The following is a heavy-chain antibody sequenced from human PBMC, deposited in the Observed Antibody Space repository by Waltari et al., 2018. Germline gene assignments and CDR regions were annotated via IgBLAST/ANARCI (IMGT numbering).Heavy chain of an antibody. V-gene: IGHV3-72*01. Sequence: EVQLVESGGGLVQPGGSLRLSCAASRFSFSDHYIDWVRQAPGKGLEWVGRSRDKANSYTTECAASVKGRFTISRDDSKKSLYLQMDSLKTEDTAVYYCASYDFDSRGYTYGMDVWGQGTTVTVSS. CDR2: SRDKANSYTT. CDR1: RFSFSDHY. J-gene: IGHJ6*02. CDR3: ASYDFDSRGYTYGMDV. D-gene: IGHD3-22*01.